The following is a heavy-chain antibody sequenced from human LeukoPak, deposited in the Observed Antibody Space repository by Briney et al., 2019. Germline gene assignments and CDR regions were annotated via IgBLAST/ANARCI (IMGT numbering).Heavy chain of an antibody. Sequence: GGFLRLSCAASGFTFSGSAMHWVRQASGKGLEWVGRIRSKANSYATAYAASVKGRFTISRDDSKNTAYLQMNSLKTEDTAVYYCTCDSSGYYPFDYWGQGTLVTVSS. V-gene: IGHV3-73*01. CDR1: GFTFSGSA. CDR2: IRSKANSYAT. D-gene: IGHD3-22*01. CDR3: TCDSSGYYPFDY. J-gene: IGHJ4*02.